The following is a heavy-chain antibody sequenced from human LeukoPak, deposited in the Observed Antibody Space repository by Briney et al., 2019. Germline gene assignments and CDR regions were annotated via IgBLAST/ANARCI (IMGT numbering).Heavy chain of an antibody. V-gene: IGHV3-30*03. CDR3: ARGGYVKVLDY. CDR1: GFTFSSYG. CDR2: ISYDGSNK. J-gene: IGHJ4*02. Sequence: PGRSLRLSCAASGFTFSSYGMHWVRQAPGKGLEWVAVISYDGSNKYYADSVKGRFTISRDNSKNTLYLQMNSLRAEDTAVYYCARGGYVKVLDYWGQGTLVTVSS. D-gene: IGHD6-25*01.